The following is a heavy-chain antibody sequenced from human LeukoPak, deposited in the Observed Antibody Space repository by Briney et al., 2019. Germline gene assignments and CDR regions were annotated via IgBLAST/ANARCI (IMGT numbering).Heavy chain of an antibody. CDR1: GFTFSSYA. Sequence: GRSMRLSCAASGFTFSSYAMHWVRQAPGKGLEWVADISYDGGNTYYADSVKGRFTISRDNSKNTLYLQLNSLRAEDTAVYYCARDSTYYYGSGSSGPHYFDYWGQGTLVTVSS. CDR2: ISYDGGNT. CDR3: ARDSTYYYGSGSSGPHYFDY. D-gene: IGHD3-10*01. V-gene: IGHV3-30*01. J-gene: IGHJ4*02.